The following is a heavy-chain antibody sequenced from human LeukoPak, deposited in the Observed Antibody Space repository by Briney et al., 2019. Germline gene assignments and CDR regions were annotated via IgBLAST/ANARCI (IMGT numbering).Heavy chain of an antibody. CDR2: INPNSGGT. Sequence: ASVKVSCKASGYTFTGYYMHWVRQAPGQGLEWMGWINPNSGGTNYAQKFQGRVTMTRDTSISTAYMELSRLRSDDTAVYYCARAIVGATPLVSDAFDIWGQGTMVTVSS. CDR3: ARAIVGATPLVSDAFDI. V-gene: IGHV1-2*02. D-gene: IGHD1-26*01. J-gene: IGHJ3*02. CDR1: GYTFTGYY.